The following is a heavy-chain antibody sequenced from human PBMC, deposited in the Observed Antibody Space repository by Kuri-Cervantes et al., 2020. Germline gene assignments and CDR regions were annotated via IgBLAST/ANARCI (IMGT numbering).Heavy chain of an antibody. CDR2: INPNSGGT. D-gene: IGHD4-17*01. CDR3: ARGPYGDYSRYFDL. V-gene: IGHV1-2*04. Sequence: ASVKVSCKASGYTFTGYYMHWVRQAPGQGLEWMGWINPNSGGTNYAQKFQGWVTMTRDTSISTAYMELSRLRSDDTAVYYCARGPYGDYSRYFDLWGRGTLVTVSS. J-gene: IGHJ2*01. CDR1: GYTFTGYY.